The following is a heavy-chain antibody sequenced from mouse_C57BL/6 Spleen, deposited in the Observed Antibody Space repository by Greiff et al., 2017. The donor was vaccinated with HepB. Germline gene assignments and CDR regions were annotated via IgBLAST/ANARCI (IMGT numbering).Heavy chain of an antibody. CDR3: ARGANWAYFGY. D-gene: IGHD4-1*01. V-gene: IGHV1-19*01. J-gene: IGHJ2*01. CDR2: INPYNGGT. Sequence: DVQLQESGPVLVKPGASVKMSCKASGYTFTDYYMNWVKQSHGKSLEWIGVINPYNGGTSYNQKFKGKATLTVDKSSSTAYMERNSLTSEDSAVYYCARGANWAYFGYRGQGTTLTVSS. CDR1: GYTFTDYY.